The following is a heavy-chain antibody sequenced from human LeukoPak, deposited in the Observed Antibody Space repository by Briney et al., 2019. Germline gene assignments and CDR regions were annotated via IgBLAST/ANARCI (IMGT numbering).Heavy chain of an antibody. Sequence: GGSLRLSCAASGFTFRGNCMHWVRQAPGKGLEWVAIIWYGGSNRYYADSVKGRFTISRDNSKNTLFLQMNSLTAEDTAVYYCARDQGTSVTAMVGGHFDYWGPGTLVTVSS. CDR3: ARDQGTSVTAMVGGHFDY. CDR2: IWYGGSNR. V-gene: IGHV3-33*01. CDR1: GFTFRGNC. D-gene: IGHD4-17*01. J-gene: IGHJ4*02.